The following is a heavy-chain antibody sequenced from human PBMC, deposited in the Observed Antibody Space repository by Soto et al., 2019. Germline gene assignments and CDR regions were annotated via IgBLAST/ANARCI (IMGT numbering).Heavy chain of an antibody. Sequence: EVQLLESGGGLVQPGGSLRLSCAASGFTFSNYAMSWVRQAPGKGLEWVSGISGSGGSTYYADSLKGRSTISRDNSKNTLHLQMNSLGGEDTAVYYCAQGPSPGGGYERTDHWGQGALVAVSS. CDR1: GFTFSNYA. CDR3: AQGPSPGGGYERTDH. V-gene: IGHV3-23*01. J-gene: IGHJ4*02. D-gene: IGHD5-12*01. CDR2: ISGSGGST.